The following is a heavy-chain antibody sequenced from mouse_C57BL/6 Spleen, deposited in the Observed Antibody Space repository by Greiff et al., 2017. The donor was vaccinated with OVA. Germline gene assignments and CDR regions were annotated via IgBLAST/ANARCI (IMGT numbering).Heavy chain of an antibody. CDR2: IDPEDGEN. D-gene: IGHD2-1*01. Sequence: VQLQQSGAELVKPGASVKLSCTASGFNIKDYYMHWVKQRTEQGLEWIGRIDPEDGENKYAPKFQGKATITADTSSNTAYLQLSSLTSEDTAVYYCARPPPYGNYWYFDVWGTGTTVTVSS. CDR3: ARPPPYGNYWYFDV. CDR1: GFNIKDYY. J-gene: IGHJ1*03. V-gene: IGHV14-2*01.